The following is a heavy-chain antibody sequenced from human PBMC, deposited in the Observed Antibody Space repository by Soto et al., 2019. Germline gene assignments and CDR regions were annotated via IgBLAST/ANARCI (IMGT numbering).Heavy chain of an antibody. CDR2: ISSSSSYI. D-gene: IGHD6-19*01. CDR3: ARDNRQWLDHYYYYGMDV. Sequence: GGSLRLSCAASGFTFSSYSMNWVRQAPGKGLEWVSSISSSSSYIYYADSVKGRFTISRDNSKNTLYLQMNSLRAEDTAVYYCARDNRQWLDHYYYYGMDVWGQGTTVTVSS. J-gene: IGHJ6*02. CDR1: GFTFSSYS. V-gene: IGHV3-21*01.